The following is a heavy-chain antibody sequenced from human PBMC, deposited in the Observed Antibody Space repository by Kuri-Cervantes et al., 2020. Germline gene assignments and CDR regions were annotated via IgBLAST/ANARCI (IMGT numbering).Heavy chain of an antibody. V-gene: IGHV3-23*01. CDR2: ISGSGGST. CDR3: AKPADSSGRHFDY. J-gene: IGHJ4*02. D-gene: IGHD3-22*01. Sequence: ETLSLTCAASGFTFSSYAMSWVRQAPGKGLEWVSAISGSGGSTYYADSVKGRFTISRDNSKNTLYLQMNSLRAEDTAVYYCAKPADSSGRHFDYWGQGTLVTVSS. CDR1: GFTFSSYA.